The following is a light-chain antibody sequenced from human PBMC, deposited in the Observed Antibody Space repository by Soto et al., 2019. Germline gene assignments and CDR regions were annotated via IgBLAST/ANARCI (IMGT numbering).Light chain of an antibody. V-gene: IGLV2-14*01. J-gene: IGLJ2*01. CDR1: SSDVGGYNY. Sequence: QSVLTQPASVSGSPGQSITISCTGTSSDVGGYNYVSWYQQHPGKAPTLMIYDVSNRPSGVSNRFSGSKSGNTASLTISGLQAEDEADYYCSSYTSSSTLEVVFGGGTKVTVL. CDR3: SSYTSSSTLEVV. CDR2: DVS.